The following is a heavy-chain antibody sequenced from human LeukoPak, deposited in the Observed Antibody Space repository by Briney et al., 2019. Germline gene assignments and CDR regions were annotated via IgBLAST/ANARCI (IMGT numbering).Heavy chain of an antibody. V-gene: IGHV3-23*01. Sequence: GGSLRLSCAASGFTLSSYAMSWVRQAPGKGLERVSAISDTGNTYHADSVKGRFTISRDSSKNTMFLHMNRLRPEYAAVYYCAKAPVTTCRGAFCYPFDYWGLGTLVTVSS. D-gene: IGHD2-15*01. CDR2: ISDTGNT. J-gene: IGHJ4*02. CDR3: AKAPVTTCRGAFCYPFDY. CDR1: GFTLSSYA.